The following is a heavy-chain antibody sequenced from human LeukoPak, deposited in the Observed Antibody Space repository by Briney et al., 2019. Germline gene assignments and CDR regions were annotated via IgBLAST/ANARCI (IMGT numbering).Heavy chain of an antibody. Sequence: GRSLRLSCAASAFAFNSYGVHWVSQAPGKGLEWVAVIWYDGSNKYYADSVKGRFTISRDNSKNTLYLQMNSLRAEDTAVYYCARDDQTATGFDLWGRGSLVTVSS. CDR2: IWYDGSNK. D-gene: IGHD6-13*01. V-gene: IGHV3-33*01. CDR3: ARDDQTATGFDL. CDR1: AFAFNSYG. J-gene: IGHJ2*01.